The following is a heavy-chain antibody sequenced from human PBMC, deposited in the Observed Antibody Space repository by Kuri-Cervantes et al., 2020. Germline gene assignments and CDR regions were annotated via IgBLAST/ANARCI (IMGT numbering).Heavy chain of an antibody. CDR2: ISSSGSTI. J-gene: IGHJ4*02. CDR1: GFTFSSYA. D-gene: IGHD3-10*01. Sequence: GESLKISCAASGFTFSSYAMHWIRQAPGKGLEWVSYISSSGSTIYYADSVKGRFTISRDNAKNSLYLQMNSLRAEDTAVYYCARSKPFGESYFDNWGQGTLVTVSS. CDR3: ARSKPFGESYFDN. V-gene: IGHV3-48*04.